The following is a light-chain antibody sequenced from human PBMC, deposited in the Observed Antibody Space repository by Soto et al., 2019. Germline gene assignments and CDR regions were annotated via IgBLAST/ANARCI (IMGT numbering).Light chain of an antibody. CDR1: QSISSY. CDR2: AAS. CDR3: QHSYSTPIT. J-gene: IGKJ5*01. V-gene: IGKV1-39*01. Sequence: DIQMTPSPSSLSASVGDRVTITCRASQSISSYLNWYQQKPGKAPKLLIYAASRLQSVATSRFRGSGSLTDFTLTISSLQPEDVATDDCQHSYSTPITFGHETRLEIK.